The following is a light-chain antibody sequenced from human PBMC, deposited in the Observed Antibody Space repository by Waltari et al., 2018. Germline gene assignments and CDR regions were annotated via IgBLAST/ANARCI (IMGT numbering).Light chain of an antibody. V-gene: IGKV3-20*01. CDR1: QSVSSSY. CDR3: KQYDNSPVT. Sequence: EIVLTQSPGTLSLSPGERATLSCRASQSVSSSYFAWYQQKPGQAPRILIFATSSTATGISDRFSGSGSGTDFTLTISRLEPEDSAVYYCKQYDNSPVTFGQGTKLEI. J-gene: IGKJ2*01. CDR2: ATS.